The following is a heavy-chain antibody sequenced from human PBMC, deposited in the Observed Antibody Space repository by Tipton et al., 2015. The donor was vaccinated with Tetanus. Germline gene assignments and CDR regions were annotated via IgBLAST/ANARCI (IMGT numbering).Heavy chain of an antibody. CDR2: IYYSGST. CDR1: GGSISSGDYY. D-gene: IGHD1-26*01. CDR3: ARRREVYSGSYFDY. Sequence: LRLSCTVSGGSISSGDYYWSWIRQPPGKGLEWIGYIYYSGSTYYNPSLKSRVTISVDTSKNQFSLKLSSVTAADTAVYYCARRREVYSGSYFDYWGQGTLVTVSS. J-gene: IGHJ4*02. V-gene: IGHV4-30-4*01.